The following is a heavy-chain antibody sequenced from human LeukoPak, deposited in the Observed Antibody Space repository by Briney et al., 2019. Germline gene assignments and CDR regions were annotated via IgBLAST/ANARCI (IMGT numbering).Heavy chain of an antibody. Sequence: SETLSLTCAVYGGSFSGYYWSWIRQPPGKGLEWIGEINHSGSTNYNPSLKSRVTLSVDTSKSQFSLKLSSVTAADTAVYYCARGLRYYDSSGYYNYFDYWGQGTLVTVSS. V-gene: IGHV4-34*01. CDR1: GGSFSGYY. CDR3: ARGLRYYDSSGYYNYFDY. J-gene: IGHJ4*02. CDR2: INHSGST. D-gene: IGHD3-22*01.